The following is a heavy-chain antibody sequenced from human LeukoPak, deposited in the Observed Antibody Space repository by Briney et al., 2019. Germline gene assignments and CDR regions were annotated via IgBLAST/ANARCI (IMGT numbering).Heavy chain of an antibody. D-gene: IGHD2-15*01. CDR1: GYTFIGYY. Sequence: ASVEVSCKASGYTFIGYYMHWVRQAPGQGLEWMGRINPNSGGTDCAQKFQGRVTMTRDTSISTAYMELNRLRSDDTAVYYCARDETISVRGMIDYWGQGTLVTVSS. V-gene: IGHV1-2*06. CDR3: ARDETISVRGMIDY. CDR2: INPNSGGT. J-gene: IGHJ4*02.